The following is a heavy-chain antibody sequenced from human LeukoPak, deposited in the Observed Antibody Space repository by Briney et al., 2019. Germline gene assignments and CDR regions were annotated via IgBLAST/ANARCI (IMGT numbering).Heavy chain of an antibody. CDR3: AASVVVPAAMIRFDP. J-gene: IGHJ5*02. CDR2: IYHSGST. D-gene: IGHD2-2*01. Sequence: SKTLSLTCAVSGYSISSGYYWGWIRQPPGKGLEWIGSIYHSGSTYYNPSLKSRVTISVDTSKNQFSLKLSSVTAADTAVYYCAASVVVPAAMIRFDPWGQGTLVTVSS. V-gene: IGHV4-38-2*01. CDR1: GYSISSGYY.